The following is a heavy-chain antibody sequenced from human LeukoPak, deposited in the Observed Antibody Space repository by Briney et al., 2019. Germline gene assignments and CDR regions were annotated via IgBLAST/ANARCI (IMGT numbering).Heavy chain of an antibody. CDR1: GFTFSSYA. J-gene: IGHJ4*02. CDR3: ARLAVAGTNPFDY. V-gene: IGHV3-64*01. Sequence: GGSLRLSCAASGFTFSSYAMHWVRQAPGKGLEYVSAISSNGGSTYYANSVKGRFTISRDNSKNTLYLQMGSLRAEDTAVYYCARLAVAGTNPFDYWGQGTLVTVSS. CDR2: ISSNGGST. D-gene: IGHD6-19*01.